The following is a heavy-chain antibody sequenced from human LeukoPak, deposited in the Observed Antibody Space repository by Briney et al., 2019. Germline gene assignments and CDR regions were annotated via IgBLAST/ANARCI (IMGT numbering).Heavy chain of an antibody. CDR3: ARMHYYYDRSYYTLDY. CDR1: GYTFTTYY. D-gene: IGHD3-22*01. Sequence: ASVKVSCKASGYTFTTYYIHWVRQAPGQGLEWIGRINPDSGGTIYAQKFQGRVTMTTDRSITTAYMELSSLRSDDTAFYYCARMHYYYDRSYYTLDYWGQGTLVTVSS. CDR2: INPDSGGT. J-gene: IGHJ4*02. V-gene: IGHV1-2*06.